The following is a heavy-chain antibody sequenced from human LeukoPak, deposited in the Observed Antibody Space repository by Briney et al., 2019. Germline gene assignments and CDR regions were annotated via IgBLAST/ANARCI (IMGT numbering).Heavy chain of an antibody. CDR3: ARDINYDFWSGYYAADAFDI. J-gene: IGHJ3*02. CDR1: GYTFTGYY. V-gene: IGHV1-2*02. D-gene: IGHD3-3*01. CDR2: INPNSGGT. Sequence: ASVKVSCKASGYTFTGYYMHWVRQAPGQGLEWMGWINPNSGGTNYAQKFQGRVTITADKSTSTAYMELSSLRSEDTAVYYCARDINYDFWSGYYAADAFDIWGQGTTVTVSS.